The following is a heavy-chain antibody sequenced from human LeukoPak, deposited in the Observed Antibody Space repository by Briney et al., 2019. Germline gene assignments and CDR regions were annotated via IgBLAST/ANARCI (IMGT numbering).Heavy chain of an antibody. V-gene: IGHV4-34*01. CDR2: INHSGST. CDR1: GGSFSGYY. J-gene: IGHJ5*02. CDR3: ARAPYYYDSSGYYYH. D-gene: IGHD3-22*01. Sequence: SETLSLTCAVYGGSFSGYYWSWIRQPPGKGLEWIGEINHSGSTNYNPSLKSRVTISVDTSKNQFSLKLSPVTAADTAVYYCARAPYYYDSSGYYYHWGQGTLVTVSS.